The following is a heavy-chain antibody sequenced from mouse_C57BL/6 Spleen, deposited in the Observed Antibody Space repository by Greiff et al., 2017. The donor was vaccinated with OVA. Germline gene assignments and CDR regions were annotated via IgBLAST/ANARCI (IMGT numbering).Heavy chain of an antibody. CDR1: GFTFSSYA. V-gene: IGHV5-4*01. D-gene: IGHD2-5*01. CDR3: ARDWCPYSNYFDY. Sequence: EVKVVESGGGLVKPGGSLKLSCAASGFTFSSYAMSWVRQTPEKRLEWVATISDGGSYTYYPDNVKGRFTISRDNAKNNLYLQMSHLKSEDTAMYYCARDWCPYSNYFDYWGQGTTLTVSS. J-gene: IGHJ2*01. CDR2: ISDGGSYT.